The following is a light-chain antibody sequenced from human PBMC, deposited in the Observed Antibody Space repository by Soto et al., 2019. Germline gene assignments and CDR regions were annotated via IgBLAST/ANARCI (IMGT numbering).Light chain of an antibody. CDR3: QQYHTTPLT. Sequence: DIVMTQSPGSLAMSLGERATINCKSSQNLLYSANNKNYLAWYQHKPGQSPKLLIYWASTRESGVPDRFSGSGSGTDFTLTISGLQAEDVAVYYCQQYHTTPLTFGGGTKVEIK. J-gene: IGKJ4*01. CDR2: WAS. CDR1: QNLLYSANNKNY. V-gene: IGKV4-1*01.